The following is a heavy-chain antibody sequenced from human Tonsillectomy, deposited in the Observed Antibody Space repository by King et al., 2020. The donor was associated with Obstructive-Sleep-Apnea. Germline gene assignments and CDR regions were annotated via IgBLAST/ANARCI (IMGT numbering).Heavy chain of an antibody. Sequence: LQLQESGPGLVKPSETLFLTCTVSVVSIRSSSYYWGWIRQPPGKGLEWIGSIYYSGNTYYNPSLKSRVTISVDTSKNQFSLKLSSVTAADTAVYYCARGWGSFDYWGQGTLAT. D-gene: IGHD3-16*01. CDR1: VVSIRSSSYY. J-gene: IGHJ4*02. V-gene: IGHV4-39*07. CDR2: IYYSGNT. CDR3: ARGWGSFDY.